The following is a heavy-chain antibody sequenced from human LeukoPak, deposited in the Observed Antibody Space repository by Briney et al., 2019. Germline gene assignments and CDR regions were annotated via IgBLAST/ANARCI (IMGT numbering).Heavy chain of an antibody. Sequence: PSETLSLTCTVSGDSIRSSSYYWDWIRQPPGKGLEWIGTIYYSGRTYYNPSLKSRVTISIDTSKNQFSLKLTSVTAADTAVYYRARRRYYDSSGYLDWGQGTLLTVSS. V-gene: IGHV4-39*01. CDR3: ARRRYYDSSGYLD. CDR2: IYYSGRT. J-gene: IGHJ1*01. D-gene: IGHD3-22*01. CDR1: GDSIRSSSYY.